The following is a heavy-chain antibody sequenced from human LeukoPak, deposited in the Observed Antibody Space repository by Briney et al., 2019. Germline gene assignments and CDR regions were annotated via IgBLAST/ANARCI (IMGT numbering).Heavy chain of an antibody. J-gene: IGHJ5*02. CDR1: GYTFTGYY. CDR3: AREGYYYGSGSYTPGWFDP. Sequence: ASVKVSFKASGYTFTGYYMHWVRQAPGQGLEWMGWINPNSGGTNYAQKFQGRVTMTRDTSISTAYMELSRLRSDDTAVYYCAREGYYYGSGSYTPGWFDPWGQGTLVTVSS. D-gene: IGHD3-10*01. CDR2: INPNSGGT. V-gene: IGHV1-2*02.